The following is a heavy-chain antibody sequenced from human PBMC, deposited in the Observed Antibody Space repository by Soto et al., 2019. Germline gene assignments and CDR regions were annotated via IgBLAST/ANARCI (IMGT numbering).Heavy chain of an antibody. D-gene: IGHD5-18*01. CDR2: IWYDGSNK. Sequence: GVSLRLSCAASGFTFSSYGMHWVRQAPGKGLEWVAVIWYDGSNKYYADSVKGRFTISRDNSKNTLYLQMNSLRAEDTAVYYCASDPVDTAMVSPADFDYWGQGTLVTVSS. J-gene: IGHJ4*02. CDR3: ASDPVDTAMVSPADFDY. CDR1: GFTFSSYG. V-gene: IGHV3-33*01.